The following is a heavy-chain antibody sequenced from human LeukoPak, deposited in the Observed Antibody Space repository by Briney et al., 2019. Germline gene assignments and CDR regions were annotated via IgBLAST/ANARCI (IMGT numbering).Heavy chain of an antibody. D-gene: IGHD1-26*01. V-gene: IGHV5-51*01. J-gene: IGHJ3*02. CDR3: ARGPSEGGTTNAFDI. Sequence: KHGESLNISCKGSGYSFSNYWIGWVRQLPGKGVGGMGLWVPGDSDTRYSPSFQDQITISVDTSINPAYLQWSSLKASDTAIYYCARGPSEGGTTNAFDIWGQGTMVAVSS. CDR1: GYSFSNYW. CDR2: WVPGDSDT.